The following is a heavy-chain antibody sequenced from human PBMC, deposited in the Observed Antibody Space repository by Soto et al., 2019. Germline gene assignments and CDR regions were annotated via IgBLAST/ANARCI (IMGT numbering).Heavy chain of an antibody. CDR2: VSVSGATA. D-gene: IGHD6-19*01. V-gene: IGHV3-23*01. J-gene: IGHJ4*02. Sequence: EVQLLESGGGLVQPGGSLRLACSASGFTFNIYAMSWVRQAPGKGLEWVSGVSVSGATAHYADPVKGRFTISRDNSNNTIYLQMSSLRAEDTALYYCAKVRGPYSSGWYDFDSWGQGTLVTVSS. CDR1: GFTFNIYA. CDR3: AKVRGPYSSGWYDFDS.